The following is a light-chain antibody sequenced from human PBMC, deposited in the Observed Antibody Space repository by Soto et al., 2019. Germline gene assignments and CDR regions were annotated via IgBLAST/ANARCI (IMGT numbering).Light chain of an antibody. Sequence: DIQMTQSPASLAASLGDRITISCRARQTISNYLNWYHQKPGEAPKILIYGASTLQSGVPSSVSGSGSGTEFTLSISSLQPEDFGTYYCQQSYNVPFTFGPGTKVDVK. CDR3: QQSYNVPFT. V-gene: IGKV1-39*01. J-gene: IGKJ3*01. CDR2: GAS. CDR1: QTISNY.